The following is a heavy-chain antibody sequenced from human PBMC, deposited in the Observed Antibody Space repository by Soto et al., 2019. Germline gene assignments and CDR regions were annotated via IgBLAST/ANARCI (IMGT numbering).Heavy chain of an antibody. D-gene: IGHD1-26*01. CDR1: GGSVSNSQYF. CDR3: ASVVGTGSGYYYYMDV. J-gene: IGHJ6*03. Sequence: SETLSLTCTVSGGSVSNSQYFWVWLRQPPGKGLEWIGYIYYSGSTCYNPSLKSRVTISVDTSKNQFSLKLSSVTAADTAVYYCASVVGTGSGYYYYMDVWGKGTTVTVSS. CDR2: IYYSGST. V-gene: IGHV4-30-4*08.